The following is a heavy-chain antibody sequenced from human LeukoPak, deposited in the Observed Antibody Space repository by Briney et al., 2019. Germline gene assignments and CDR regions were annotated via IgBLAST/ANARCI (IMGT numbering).Heavy chain of an antibody. D-gene: IGHD3-3*01. J-gene: IGHJ4*02. Sequence: PSETLSLTCTVSGGSISSYYWSWIRQPAGKGLEWIGRIYTSGSTNYNPSLKSRVTISVDTSKNQFSLKLSSVTAADTAVYYCATASNDFWSGYYFDYWGQGTLVTVSS. CDR3: ATASNDFWSGYYFDY. CDR2: IYTSGST. CDR1: GGSISSYY. V-gene: IGHV4-4*07.